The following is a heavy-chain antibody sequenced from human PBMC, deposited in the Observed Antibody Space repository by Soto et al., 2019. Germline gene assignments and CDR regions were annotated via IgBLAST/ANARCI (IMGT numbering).Heavy chain of an antibody. Sequence: EVQLVESGGGLVQPGGSLKLSCAASGFIFSDSAVHWVRQASGKGLEWVGRIRAKTTNYATAYVASVQGRFTVSRDDSKNTAYLQMSSLRTEDTAMYYCIRLEESGCSGDRCYSGFDHWGQGTLVTVSS. J-gene: IGHJ4*02. CDR3: IRLEESGCSGDRCYSGFDH. V-gene: IGHV3-73*02. CDR1: GFIFSDSA. D-gene: IGHD2-15*01. CDR2: IRAKTTNYAT.